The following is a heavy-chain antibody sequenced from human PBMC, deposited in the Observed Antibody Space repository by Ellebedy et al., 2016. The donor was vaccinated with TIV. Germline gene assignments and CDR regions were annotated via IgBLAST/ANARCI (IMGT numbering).Heavy chain of an antibody. CDR2: ISAYNGNT. J-gene: IGHJ4*02. D-gene: IGHD2-21*02. CDR3: ARQYCGDDCYSFDY. CDR1: GYTFTDYG. Sequence: AASVKVSCKASGYTFTDYGISWVRQAPGQGLEWMGWISAYNGNTNYAQKFQGRVTMTTDTSTSTAYMELRSLRSDDTAVYYCARQYCGDDCYSFDYWGQGTLVTVSS. V-gene: IGHV1-18*01.